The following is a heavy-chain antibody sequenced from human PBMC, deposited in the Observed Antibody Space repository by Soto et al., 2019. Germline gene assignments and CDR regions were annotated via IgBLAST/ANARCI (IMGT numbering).Heavy chain of an antibody. CDR1: GFTFSSYA. CDR2: ISYDGSNK. J-gene: IGHJ4*02. D-gene: IGHD6-19*01. Sequence: QPGGSLRLSCAASGFTFSSYAMHWVRQAPGKGLEWVAVISYDGSNKYYADSVKGRFTISRDNSKNTLYLQMNSLRAEDTAVYYCASLVAGTRSRVYWGQGTLVTVSS. V-gene: IGHV3-30-3*01. CDR3: ASLVAGTRSRVY.